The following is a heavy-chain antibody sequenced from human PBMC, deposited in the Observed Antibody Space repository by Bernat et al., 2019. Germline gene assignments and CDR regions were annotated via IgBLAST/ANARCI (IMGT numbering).Heavy chain of an antibody. CDR2: ISGGGGTT. D-gene: IGHD6-6*01. CDR3: AKDGSSLARAFDI. CDR1: GFTFSSYA. Sequence: EVQLLESGGGLVQPGGSLRLSCAASGFTFSSYAMSWVRQAPGKGLEWVSTISGGGGTTYYADSVKGRFTISRDNSNNTLYLQMNSLGAEDSAVYYCAKDGSSLARAFDIWGQGTMVTVSS. V-gene: IGHV3-23*01. J-gene: IGHJ3*02.